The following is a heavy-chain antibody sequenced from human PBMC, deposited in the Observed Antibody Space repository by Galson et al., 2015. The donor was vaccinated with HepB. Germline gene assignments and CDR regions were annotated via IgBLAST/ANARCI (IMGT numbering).Heavy chain of an antibody. J-gene: IGHJ4*02. CDR3: ARPYRATRYYYDSSGYYSEGFDY. D-gene: IGHD3-22*01. V-gene: IGHV1-3*01. CDR2: INAGNGNT. Sequence: SVKVSCKASGYTFTSYAMHWVRQAPGQRLEWMGWINAGNGNTKYSQKFQGRVTITRDTSASTAYMELSSLRSEDTAVYYCARPYRATRYYYDSSGYYSEGFDYWGQGTLVTVSS. CDR1: GYTFTSYA.